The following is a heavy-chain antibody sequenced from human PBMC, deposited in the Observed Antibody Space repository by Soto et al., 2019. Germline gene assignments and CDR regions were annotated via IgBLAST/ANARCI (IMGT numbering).Heavy chain of an antibody. CDR3: ARVYCSSGSCYSIDY. Sequence: GASVKVSCKASGYTFTSYFMHWVRQAPGQGLEWMGIINPSGGSTSYAQKFQGRVTMTRDTSTSTVYMELSSLRSEDTAVYYCARVYCSSGSCYSIDYWGQGTLVTVSS. CDR1: GYTFTSYF. J-gene: IGHJ4*02. V-gene: IGHV1-46*03. CDR2: INPSGGST. D-gene: IGHD2-15*01.